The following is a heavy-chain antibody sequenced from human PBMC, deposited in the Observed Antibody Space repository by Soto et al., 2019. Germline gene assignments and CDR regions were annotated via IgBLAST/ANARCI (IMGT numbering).Heavy chain of an antibody. CDR2: IIPIFGTA. J-gene: IGHJ4*02. CDR3: ARYRYGYSYFDY. V-gene: IGHV1-69*12. D-gene: IGHD5-18*01. CDR1: GGTFSSYA. Sequence: QVQLVQSGAEVKKPGSSVKVSCKASGGTFSSYAISWVRQAPGQGLEWIGGIIPIFGTANYAQKFQGRVTITVDESTSTAYMELSTLRSEDTALYYCARYRYGYSYFDYWGQGTLVTVSS.